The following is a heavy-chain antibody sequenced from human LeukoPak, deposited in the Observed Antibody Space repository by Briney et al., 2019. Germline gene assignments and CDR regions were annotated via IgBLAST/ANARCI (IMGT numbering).Heavy chain of an antibody. V-gene: IGHV4-59*08. D-gene: IGHD2-21*02. Sequence: SETLSLTCTVSGGXITSNYCSWIRQPPGKGLEWIGYTYYSGNTNYNPSLKSRVTLSLDTSKNQFSLKLTSVTAADTAVYFCATGGDRRKVGYWGQGTLVTVSS. CDR1: GGXITSNY. CDR3: ATGGDRRKVGY. J-gene: IGHJ4*02. CDR2: TYYSGNT.